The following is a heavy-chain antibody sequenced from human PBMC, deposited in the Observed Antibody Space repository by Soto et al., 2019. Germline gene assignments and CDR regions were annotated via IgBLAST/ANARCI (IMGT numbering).Heavy chain of an antibody. V-gene: IGHV4-34*01. J-gene: IGHJ5*02. D-gene: IGHD3-10*01. CDR2: INHSGST. CDR3: ARDGEYYGSGSYYHNWFDP. Sequence: SETLSLTCAVYGGSFSGYYWSWIRQPPGKGLEWIGEINHSGSTNYNPSLKSRVTISVDTSKNQFSLKLSSVTAADTAVYYCARDGEYYGSGSYYHNWFDPWGQGTLVTVSS. CDR1: GGSFSGYY.